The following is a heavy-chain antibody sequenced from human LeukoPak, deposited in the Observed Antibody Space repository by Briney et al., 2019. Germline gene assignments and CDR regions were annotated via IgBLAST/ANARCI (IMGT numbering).Heavy chain of an antibody. CDR2: IYSGGST. CDR3: ARAPYGSGSYSGSDY. J-gene: IGHJ4*02. V-gene: IGHV3-66*01. Sequence: GGSLRLSCAASGFTVSSNYMSWVRQAPGKGLEWVSVIYSGGSTYYADSVKGRFTISRDNSKNTLYLQMNSLRAEDTAVYYCARAPYGSGSYSGSDYWGQGTLVTVSS. D-gene: IGHD3-10*01. CDR1: GFTVSSNY.